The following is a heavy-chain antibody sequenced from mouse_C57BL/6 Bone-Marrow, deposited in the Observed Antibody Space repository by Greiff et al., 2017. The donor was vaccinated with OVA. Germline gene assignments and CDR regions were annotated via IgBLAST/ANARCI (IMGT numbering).Heavy chain of an antibody. J-gene: IGHJ4*01. CDR1: GYTFTSYW. D-gene: IGHD3-2*02. CDR3: AKQLRLRHYYAMDY. Sequence: VQLQQPGAELVMPGASVKLSCKASGYTFTSYWMPWVKQRPGQGLEWIGEIDPSDSYTNYNQKFKGKSTLTVDKSSSTAYMQLSSLTSEDSAVYYCAKQLRLRHYYAMDYWGQGTSVTVSS. CDR2: IDPSDSYT. V-gene: IGHV1-69*01.